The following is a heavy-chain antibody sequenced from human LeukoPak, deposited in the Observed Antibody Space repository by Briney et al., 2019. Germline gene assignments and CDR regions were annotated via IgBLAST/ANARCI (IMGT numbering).Heavy chain of an antibody. V-gene: IGHV3-30*03. D-gene: IGHD2-2*01. CDR2: ISYGGNNK. CDR1: GFTFSSYG. Sequence: GGSLRLSCAASGFTFSSYGMHWVRQAPGKGLEWLAVISYGGNNKYYADSVRGRFTISRDNSRNTLYLQMNSLRAEDTAVYYCARGQHRVDYSNDGFDIWGQGTMVTVSS. CDR3: ARGQHRVDYSNDGFDI. J-gene: IGHJ3*02.